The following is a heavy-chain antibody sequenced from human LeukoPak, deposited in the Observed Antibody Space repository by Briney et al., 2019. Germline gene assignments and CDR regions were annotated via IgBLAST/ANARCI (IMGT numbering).Heavy chain of an antibody. Sequence: GGSLRLSCAASGFTFHNAWITWVRQAPGKGRDWVGRMKSNRDGGTSDYAAPVKGRFTISRDDSKNTLYLHMNSLRAEDTAVYYCTTLSNDVLYWGQGTLVTVSS. V-gene: IGHV3-15*01. D-gene: IGHD4-11*01. J-gene: IGHJ4*02. CDR3: TTLSNDVLY. CDR2: MKSNRDGGTS. CDR1: GFTFHNAW.